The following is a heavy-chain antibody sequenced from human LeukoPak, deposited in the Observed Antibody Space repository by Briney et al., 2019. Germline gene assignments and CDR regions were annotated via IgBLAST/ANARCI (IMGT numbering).Heavy chain of an antibody. D-gene: IGHD6-13*01. CDR2: MNPNSGNT. J-gene: IGHJ6*02. CDR1: GYTFTSYD. V-gene: IGHV1-8*01. CDR3: ARDGGYTSSWYVPGWVNNYYYGMDV. Sequence: ASVTVSCKASGYTFTSYDINWVRQATGQGLEWMGWMNPNSGNTGYAQKFQGRVTMTRNTSISTAYMELSSLRSEDTAVYYCARDGGYTSSWYVPGWVNNYYYGMDVWGQGTTVTVSS.